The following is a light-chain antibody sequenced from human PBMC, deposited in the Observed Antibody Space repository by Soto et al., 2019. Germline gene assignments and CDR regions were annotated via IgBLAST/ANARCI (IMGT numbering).Light chain of an antibody. CDR2: EVT. V-gene: IGLV2-14*01. J-gene: IGLJ1*01. Sequence: QSVLTQPASVSASPGQSIAISCSGTSSDVGAYDYVSWYQHHPGKAPKLIIYEVTYRPSGVSNRFSASKSGNTASLTISGLQAEDEADYYCSSNTRSSTYVFGTGTKLTVL. CDR3: SSNTRSSTYV. CDR1: SSDVGAYDY.